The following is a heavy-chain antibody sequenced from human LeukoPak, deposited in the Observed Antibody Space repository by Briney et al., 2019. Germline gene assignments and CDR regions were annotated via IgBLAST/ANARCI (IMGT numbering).Heavy chain of an antibody. CDR3: ARGAPGSYCSGGSCPYFDY. CDR2: LNPNSGHT. J-gene: IGHJ4*02. CDR1: GYTFTSYD. Sequence: GASVRVSCKASGYTFTSYDSNWVRQATGQGLEWMGWLNPNSGHTGYAQKFQGRVTMTRNTSISTAYMELSSLRSEDTAVYYCARGAPGSYCSGGSCPYFDYWGQGTLVSVSS. V-gene: IGHV1-8*01. D-gene: IGHD2-15*01.